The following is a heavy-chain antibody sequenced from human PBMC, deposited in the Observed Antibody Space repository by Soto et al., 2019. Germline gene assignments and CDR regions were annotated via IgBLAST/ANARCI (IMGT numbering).Heavy chain of an antibody. CDR3: ARIPSP. D-gene: IGHD2-21*01. J-gene: IGHJ5*02. Sequence: SETLSLTCAVSGGSISSGGYSWSWIRQPPGKGLEWIGYIYHSGNIYYNPSLKSRVTISVDRSKNQFSLKLSSVAAADTAVYYCARIPSPWGQGTLVTVSS. CDR1: GGSISSGGYS. CDR2: IYHSGNI. V-gene: IGHV4-30-2*01.